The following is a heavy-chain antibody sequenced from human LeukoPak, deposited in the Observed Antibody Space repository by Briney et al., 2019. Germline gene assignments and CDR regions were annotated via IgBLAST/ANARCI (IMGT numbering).Heavy chain of an antibody. CDR1: GGSISSYH. V-gene: IGHV4-59*12. CDR3: ARESAESTGYYYFDY. D-gene: IGHD3-9*01. Sequence: SETLSLTCTVSGGSISSYHWSWIRQPPGKGLECIGYIYYSGSTHYNPSLKSRVTISVDTSKNQFSLKVSSVTAADTAVYYCARESAESTGYYYFDYWGQGTLVTVSS. J-gene: IGHJ4*02. CDR2: IYYSGST.